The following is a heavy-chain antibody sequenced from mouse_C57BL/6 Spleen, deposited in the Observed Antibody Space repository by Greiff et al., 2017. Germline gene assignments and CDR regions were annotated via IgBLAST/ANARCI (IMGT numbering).Heavy chain of an antibody. J-gene: IGHJ4*01. V-gene: IGHV3-6*01. CDR2: ISYDGSN. CDR1: GYSITSGYY. D-gene: IGHD1-1*01. Sequence: EVQLQQSGPGLVKPSQSLSLTCSVTGYSITSGYYWNWIRQFPGNKLEWMGYISYDGSNNYNPSLKNRISITRDTSKNQFFLKLNSVTTEDTATYYCARESDYYGSSPYAMDYWGQGTSVTVSS. CDR3: ARESDYYGSSPYAMDY.